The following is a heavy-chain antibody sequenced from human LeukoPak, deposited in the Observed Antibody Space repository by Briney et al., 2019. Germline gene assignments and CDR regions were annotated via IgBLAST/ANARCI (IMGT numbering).Heavy chain of an antibody. D-gene: IGHD6-19*01. V-gene: IGHV3-30-3*01. CDR2: ISYDGSNK. Sequence: GGSLRLSCAASGFTFSSYAMHWVRQAPGKGLEWVAVISYDGSNKYYADSVKGRFTISRDNSKNTLYLQMNSLRAEDTAVYYCARQWRYSSGGLDYWGRGTLVTVSS. CDR3: ARQWRYSSGGLDY. CDR1: GFTFSSYA. J-gene: IGHJ4*02.